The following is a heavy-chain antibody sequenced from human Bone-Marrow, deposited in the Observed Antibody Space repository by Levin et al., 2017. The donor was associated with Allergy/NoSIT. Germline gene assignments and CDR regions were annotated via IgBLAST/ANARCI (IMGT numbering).Heavy chain of an antibody. CDR1: GYTFTGYY. CDR2: INPNSGGT. J-gene: IGHJ5*02. D-gene: IGHD2-15*01. Sequence: ASVKVSCKASGYTFTGYYMHWVRQAPGQGLEWMGRINPNSGGTNYAQKFQGRVTMTRDTSISTAYMELSRLRSDDTAVYYCARGPGYCSGGSCSFRFDPWGQGTLVTVSS. V-gene: IGHV1-2*06. CDR3: ARGPGYCSGGSCSFRFDP.